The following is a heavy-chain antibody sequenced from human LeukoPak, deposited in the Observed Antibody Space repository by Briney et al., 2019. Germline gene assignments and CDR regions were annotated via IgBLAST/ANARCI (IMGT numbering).Heavy chain of an antibody. CDR2: ISGSGGST. CDR3: AKGGEDIVVVPAGV. D-gene: IGHD2-2*01. V-gene: IGHV3-23*01. CDR1: GFTFSSYA. Sequence: PGGSLRLSCAASGFTFSSYAMSWVRQAPGKGLEWVSAISGSGGSTYYADSVKGQFTISRDNSKNTLYLQMNSLRAEDTAVYYCAKGGEDIVVVPAGVWGQGTLVTVSS. J-gene: IGHJ4*02.